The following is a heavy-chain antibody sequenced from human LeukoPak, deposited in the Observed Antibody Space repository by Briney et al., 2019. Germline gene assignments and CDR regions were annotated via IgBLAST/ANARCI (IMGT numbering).Heavy chain of an antibody. CDR2: IYSGGST. CDR3: ASRSINWYRGNNWFDP. Sequence: GGSLRLSCAASGFTVSSNYMSWVRQAPGKGLEWVSVIYSGGSTYYADSVKGRFTISRDNAKNSLYLQMNSLRVEDTAVYYCASRSINWYRGNNWFDPWGQGTLVTVSS. J-gene: IGHJ5*02. D-gene: IGHD6-13*01. V-gene: IGHV3-53*01. CDR1: GFTVSSNY.